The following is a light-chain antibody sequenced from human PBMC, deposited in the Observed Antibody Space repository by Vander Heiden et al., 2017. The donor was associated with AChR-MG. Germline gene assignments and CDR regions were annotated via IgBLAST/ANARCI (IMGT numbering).Light chain of an antibody. CDR2: SNS. CDR3: AAWDDRLNWV. J-gene: IGLJ3*02. Sequence: QSVLTQPPSASRTPGQGGTRCCCGSITNIGSNTVNWYLPLAGTAHNLIIYSNSQRPSAVPDRFACSKCGTSASLAIGGLQSDDDADYYGAAWDDRLNWVFGGGTKLTVL. V-gene: IGLV1-44*01. CDR1: ITNIGSNT.